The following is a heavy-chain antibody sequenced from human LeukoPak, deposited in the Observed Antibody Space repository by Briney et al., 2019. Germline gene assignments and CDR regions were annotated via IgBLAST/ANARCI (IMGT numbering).Heavy chain of an antibody. CDR2: ISGSGGST. CDR3: AKERGSGSYYYYYHGMDV. CDR1: GFTFSSYA. Sequence: GGSLRLSCAASGFTFSSYAMSWVRQAPGKGLEWVSAISGSGGSTYYADSVKGRFTISRDNSKNTLYLQMNSLRAEDTAVYYCAKERGSGSYYYYYHGMDVWGKGTTVTVSS. D-gene: IGHD3-10*01. J-gene: IGHJ6*04. V-gene: IGHV3-23*01.